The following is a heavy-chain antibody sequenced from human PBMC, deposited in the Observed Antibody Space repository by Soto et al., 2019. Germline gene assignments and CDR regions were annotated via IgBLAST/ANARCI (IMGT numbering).Heavy chain of an antibody. CDR1: GGSIGNYY. CDR2: IHYTGTT. D-gene: IGHD2-15*01. V-gene: IGHV4-59*01. J-gene: IGHJ4*02. CDR3: AREWSAFDY. Sequence: PSETLSLTCIVSGGSIGNYYWGWIRQPPGKGLEWIGYIHYTGTTRYNPSLKSRVTTSVDVSENQLSLKLTSVTAADTAVYYCAREWSAFDYWGPGILVTVSS.